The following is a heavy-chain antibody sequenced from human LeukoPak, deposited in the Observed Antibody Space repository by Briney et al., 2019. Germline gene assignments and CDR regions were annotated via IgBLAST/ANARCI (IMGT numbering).Heavy chain of an antibody. CDR1: GYTFTIYD. V-gene: IGHV1-8*01. CDR2: MNPNSGGT. CDR3: ARGAIFGVTPRGYGMDV. Sequence: TSVKVSCKAPGYTFTIYDINWVRQAPGQGLEWVGWMNPNSGGTVYAQKFQGRVTMTRDTSIGTLYMELNSLRSEDTAVYYCARGAIFGVTPRGYGMDVWGQGTTVTVSS. J-gene: IGHJ6*02. D-gene: IGHD3-3*01.